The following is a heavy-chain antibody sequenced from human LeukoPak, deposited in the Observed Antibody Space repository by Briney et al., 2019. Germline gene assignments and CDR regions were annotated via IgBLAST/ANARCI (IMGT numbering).Heavy chain of an antibody. CDR1: GFTFSSYW. D-gene: IGHD3-3*01. CDR3: ARLREIPVFGVVTKSTSYFDY. CDR2: IKQDGSEK. J-gene: IGHJ4*02. V-gene: IGHV3-7*01. Sequence: GGSLRLSCAASGFTFSSYWMSWVRQAPGKGLEWVANIKQDGSEKYYVDSVKGRFTISRDNAKNSLYLQMSSLRAEDTAVYYCARLREIPVFGVVTKSTSYFDYWGQGTLVTVSS.